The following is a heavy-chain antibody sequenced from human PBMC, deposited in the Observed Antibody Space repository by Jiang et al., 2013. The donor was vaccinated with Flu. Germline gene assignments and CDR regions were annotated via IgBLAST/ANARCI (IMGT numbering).Heavy chain of an antibody. CDR1: GDSVSSNTAC. D-gene: IGHD6-13*01. V-gene: IGHV6-1*01. J-gene: IGHJ4*02. CDR2: TYYRSKWYS. Sequence: SLTCAISGDSVSSNTACWNWIRQSPSRGLEWLGRTYYRSKWYSDYAVSVKSRITINPDTSKNQFSLQLNSVTPEDTAVYYCARYSSSWYLDYWGQGTLVTVSS. CDR3: ARYSSSWYLDY.